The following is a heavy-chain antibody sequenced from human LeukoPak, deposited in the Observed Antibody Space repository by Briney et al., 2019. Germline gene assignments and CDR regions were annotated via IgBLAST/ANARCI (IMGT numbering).Heavy chain of an antibody. CDR1: GGSFSGYY. Sequence: SETLSLTCAVYGGSFSGYYWSWIRHPPGKGLEWIGEINHSGSTYYNPSLKSRVTISVDTSKNQFSLKLSSVTAADTAVYYCARTRYYYNSRSYGAPYYFDYWGQGTLVTVSS. CDR2: INHSGST. V-gene: IGHV4-34*01. J-gene: IGHJ4*02. CDR3: ARTRYYYNSRSYGAPYYFDY. D-gene: IGHD3-10*01.